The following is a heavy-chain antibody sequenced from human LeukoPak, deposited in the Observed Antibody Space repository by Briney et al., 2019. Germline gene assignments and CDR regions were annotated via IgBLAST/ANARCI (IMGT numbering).Heavy chain of an antibody. V-gene: IGHV1-18*01. D-gene: IGHD2-15*01. Sequence: ASVKVSCKASGYTFTSYGISWVRQTPGQGLEWMGWISANNGNRNYAQKFQGRVTMTTDTSTGTAYMELRSLRSDDTAVYYCARDFFHGHCGGLSCFLLDYWGQGSLVAVSS. CDR3: ARDFFHGHCGGLSCFLLDY. CDR2: ISANNGNR. J-gene: IGHJ4*02. CDR1: GYTFTSYG.